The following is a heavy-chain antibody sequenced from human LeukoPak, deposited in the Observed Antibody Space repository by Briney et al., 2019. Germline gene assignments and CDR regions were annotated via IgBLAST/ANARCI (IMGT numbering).Heavy chain of an antibody. V-gene: IGHV4-4*07. CDR1: GGSISSYY. Sequence: PSETLSLTCTVSGGSISSYYWSWIRQPAGKGLEWIGRIYTSGSTNYNPSLKSRVTMSVDTSKNQFSLKLSSVTAADTAVYYCAKDGSPPDVGPPNPYMGVWGKGTTVTVSS. CDR3: AKDGSPPDVGPPNPYMGV. D-gene: IGHD1-26*01. J-gene: IGHJ6*03. CDR2: IYTSGST.